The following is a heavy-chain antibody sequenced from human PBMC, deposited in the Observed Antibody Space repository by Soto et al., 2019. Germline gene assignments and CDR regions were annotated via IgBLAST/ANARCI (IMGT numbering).Heavy chain of an antibody. CDR2: IFYTGNT. Sequence: SETLSLTCTVSGGSISSHYWSWIRQPPGKGLEWIGYIFYTGNTNYNPSLKSRVTISVDTSKNQFSLKLSSVSAADTAVFYCARAKRGSYAAYDYWGQGTPVTVSS. D-gene: IGHD1-26*01. CDR3: ARAKRGSYAAYDY. J-gene: IGHJ4*02. CDR1: GGSISSHY. V-gene: IGHV4-59*11.